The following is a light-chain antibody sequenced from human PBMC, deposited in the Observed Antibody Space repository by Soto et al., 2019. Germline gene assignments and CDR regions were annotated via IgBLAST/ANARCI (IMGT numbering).Light chain of an antibody. V-gene: IGKV3-11*01. CDR1: QSVSSY. CDR2: DTS. CDR3: LQYSESPLT. Sequence: PGERATLSCRAGQSVSSYLAWYQQKPGQAPRLLIYDTSKRATGIPARFSGSGSGTDFTLTISSLEPEDFAVYYCLQYSESPLTFGQGTKVDIK. J-gene: IGKJ1*01.